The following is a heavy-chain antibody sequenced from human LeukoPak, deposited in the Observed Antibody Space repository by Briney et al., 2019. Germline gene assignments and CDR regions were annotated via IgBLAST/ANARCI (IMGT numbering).Heavy chain of an antibody. CDR2: INHSGST. Sequence: SETLSLTCAVYGGSFSGYYWNWIRQPPGKGLEWIGEINHSGSTNYNPSLKSRVTISVDTSKNQFSLKLSSVTAADTAVYYCARSKNGDYAWGDDAFDIWGQGTMVTVSS. D-gene: IGHD4-17*01. CDR3: ARSKNGDYAWGDDAFDI. V-gene: IGHV4-34*01. CDR1: GGSFSGYY. J-gene: IGHJ3*02.